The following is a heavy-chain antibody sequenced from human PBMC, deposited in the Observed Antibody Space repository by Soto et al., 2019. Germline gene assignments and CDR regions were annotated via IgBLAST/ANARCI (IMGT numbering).Heavy chain of an antibody. CDR3: AKAGYYDSSGYSGYFQH. D-gene: IGHD3-22*01. CDR1: GFTFSSYG. V-gene: IGHV3-30*18. Sequence: QVQLVESGGGVVQPGRSLRLSCAASGFTFSSYGMHWVRQAPGKGLEWVAVISYDGSNKYYADSVKGRFTISRDNSKNPLYLQMNSLRAEDTAVYYCAKAGYYDSSGYSGYFQHWGQGTLVTVSS. CDR2: ISYDGSNK. J-gene: IGHJ1*01.